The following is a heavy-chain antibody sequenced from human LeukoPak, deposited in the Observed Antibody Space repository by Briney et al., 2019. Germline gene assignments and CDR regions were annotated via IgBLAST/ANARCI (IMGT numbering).Heavy chain of an antibody. Sequence: GGSLRLSCAASGFTFSTYGMHWVRQAPGKGLEWVSLISSGGTYEYYADSVKGRFTISRDNSKNTLYLQLNSPRAEDTAVYYCARDSTYYYDSGSSGPHYFDNWGQGTLVTVSS. CDR2: ISSGGTYE. D-gene: IGHD3-10*01. CDR1: GFTFSTYG. J-gene: IGHJ4*02. V-gene: IGHV3-30*03. CDR3: ARDSTYYYDSGSSGPHYFDN.